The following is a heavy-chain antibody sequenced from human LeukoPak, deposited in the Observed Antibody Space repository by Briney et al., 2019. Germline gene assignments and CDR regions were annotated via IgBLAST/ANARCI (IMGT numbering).Heavy chain of an antibody. CDR1: GGSISSSSYY. CDR3: ARQQLGVTAMDGIDY. CDR2: IYYSGST. J-gene: IGHJ4*02. D-gene: IGHD5-18*01. Sequence: SETLSLTCTVSGGSISSSSYYWGWIRQPPGKGLEWIGSIYYSGSTYYNPSLKSRVTISVDTSKNQFSLKLSSVTAADTAVNYCARQQLGVTAMDGIDYWGQGTLVTVSS. V-gene: IGHV4-39*01.